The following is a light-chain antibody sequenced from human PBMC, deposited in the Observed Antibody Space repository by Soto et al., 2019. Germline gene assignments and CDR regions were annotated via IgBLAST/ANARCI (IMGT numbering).Light chain of an antibody. CDR2: SNN. V-gene: IGLV1-44*01. J-gene: IGLJ2*01. Sequence: QSVLTQPPSASGTPGQRVTISCSGSSSNIGSNTVNWYQQLPGTAPKLLIYSNNQRPSGVPDLFSGSKSGTSASLAISGLQAEDEADYYCASWEYSLNGGNVVFGGGTKLTVL. CDR3: ASWEYSLNGGNVV. CDR1: SSNIGSNT.